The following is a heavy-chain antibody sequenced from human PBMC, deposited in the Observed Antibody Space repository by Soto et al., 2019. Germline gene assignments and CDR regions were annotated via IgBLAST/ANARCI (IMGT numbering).Heavy chain of an antibody. J-gene: IGHJ4*02. CDR3: AGRHPLVSSDWYN. Sequence: DALKMSWNCSGYTFTDYWIGWGRQVPGKGLEYMGTIYAGDSDTIYSPSFEVRVTMPFDNSTSTVYLHWSSLKDSDTAMYYCAGRHPLVSSDWYNWDQGTLVTVSS. CDR1: GYTFTDYW. CDR2: IYAGDSDT. D-gene: IGHD6-19*01. V-gene: IGHV5-51*01.